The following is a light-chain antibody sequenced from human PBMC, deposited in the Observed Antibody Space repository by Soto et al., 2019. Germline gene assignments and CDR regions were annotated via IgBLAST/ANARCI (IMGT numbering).Light chain of an antibody. CDR1: QDVRSD. CDR3: QNYDGFSPT. CDR2: AAS. J-gene: IGKJ1*01. Sequence: DIQMTQSPSSLSASVGHTVTITCRASQDVRSDLGWYQHKPGKAPKRLIYAASRLQGGVPSRFSGSGSGTEFTLSISSLRADDFATYYCQNYDGFSPTFGQGTKVEIK. V-gene: IGKV1-17*01.